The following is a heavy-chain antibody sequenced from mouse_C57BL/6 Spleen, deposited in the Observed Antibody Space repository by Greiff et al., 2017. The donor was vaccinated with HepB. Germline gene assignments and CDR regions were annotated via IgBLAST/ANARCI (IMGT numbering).Heavy chain of an antibody. CDR3: ARRGSSGYENWYFDV. Sequence: QVQLKQSGAELVKPGASVKLSCKASGYTFTSYWMQWVKQRPGQGLEWIGEIDPSDSYTNYNQKFKGKATLTVDTSSSTAYMQLSSLTSEDSAVYYCARRGSSGYENWYFDVWGTGTTVTVSS. CDR1: GYTFTSYW. V-gene: IGHV1-50*01. CDR2: IDPSDSYT. J-gene: IGHJ1*03. D-gene: IGHD3-2*02.